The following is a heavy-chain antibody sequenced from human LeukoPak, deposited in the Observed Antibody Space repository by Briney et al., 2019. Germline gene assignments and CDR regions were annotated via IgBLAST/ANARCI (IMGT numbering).Heavy chain of an antibody. CDR3: ARLHPSGYTYSFDY. Sequence: GGSLRLSCEVSGFTFSSYGMNWARQAPGKGLEWISYISSSGTTIYYADSVKGRFSISRDNAKNSLFLQMNSLRAEDTAVYYCARLHPSGYTYSFDYWGQGTLVTVSS. CDR2: ISSSGTTI. CDR1: GFTFSSYG. D-gene: IGHD5-18*01. V-gene: IGHV3-48*03. J-gene: IGHJ4*02.